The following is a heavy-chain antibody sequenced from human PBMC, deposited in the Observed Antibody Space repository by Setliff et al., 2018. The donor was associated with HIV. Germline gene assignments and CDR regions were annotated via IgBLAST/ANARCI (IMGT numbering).Heavy chain of an antibody. CDR2: MNPNSGET. CDR1: GYTFTSYD. D-gene: IGHD2-2*01. J-gene: IGHJ5*02. Sequence: ASVKVSCKASGYTFTSYDINWVRQATGQGLEWMGWMNPNSGETGHAQKFQGRVTITRNTSISTAYMELSGLRSEDTAVYYCARDFGGYCSSMSCPGLFDPWGQGTLVTVSS. V-gene: IGHV1-8*03. CDR3: ARDFGGYCSSMSCPGLFDP.